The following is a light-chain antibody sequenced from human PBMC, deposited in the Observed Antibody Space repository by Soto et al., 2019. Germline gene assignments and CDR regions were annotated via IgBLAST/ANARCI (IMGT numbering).Light chain of an antibody. J-gene: IGKJ1*01. CDR1: RSVSSN. CDR2: GAS. V-gene: IGKV3D-15*01. CDR3: QQYNNWPPWT. Sequence: EIVMTQSPATLSVSPGERSTLSCRSSRSVSSNLAWYQQKPCQAPRLLIYGASTRATGIPARFSGSGSGTEFTLTISSLQSEDFAVYYCQQYNNWPPWTFGQGTKVDIK.